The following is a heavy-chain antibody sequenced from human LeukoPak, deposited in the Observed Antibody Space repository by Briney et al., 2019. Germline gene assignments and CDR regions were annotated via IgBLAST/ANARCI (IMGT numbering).Heavy chain of an antibody. D-gene: IGHD3-10*01. J-gene: IGHJ4*02. Sequence: SETLSLTCAVSRYSVSSGYYWRWIRQPPEERLEWTGTIHPSGRTYYNPSLKSRDLISVDTSKNQIALKLSSVTAADTAVYYCAIDAADRGVYYFDFWGQGTLVTVSS. CDR3: AIDAADRGVYYFDF. CDR2: IHPSGRT. V-gene: IGHV4-38-2*02. CDR1: RYSVSSGYY.